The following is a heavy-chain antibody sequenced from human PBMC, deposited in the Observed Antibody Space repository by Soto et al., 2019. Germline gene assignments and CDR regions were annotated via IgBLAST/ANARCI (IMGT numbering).Heavy chain of an antibody. V-gene: IGHV1-69*13. CDR3: ARLHSHGTYGMDV. Sequence: SVKVSCKASGGSFTYTLSWVRQAPGQGLEWMGGIIPIFGTTNYAQKFQGRVTITADESTKTAYMELSTLRSEDTAVYYCARLHSHGTYGMDVWGQGTTLTVSS. CDR2: IIPIFGTT. D-gene: IGHD5-18*01. CDR1: GGSFTYT. J-gene: IGHJ6*02.